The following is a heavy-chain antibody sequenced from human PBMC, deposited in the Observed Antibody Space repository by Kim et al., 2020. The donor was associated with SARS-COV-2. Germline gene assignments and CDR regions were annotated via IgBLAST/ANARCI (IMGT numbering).Heavy chain of an antibody. Sequence: SETLSLTCTVSGGSISSGGYYWSWIRQHPGKGLEWIGYIYYSGSTYYNPSLKSRVTISVDTSKNQFSLKLSSVTAADTAVYYCARGNSGIAVAGIWRAFDYWGQGTLVTVSS. J-gene: IGHJ4*02. D-gene: IGHD6-19*01. CDR2: IYYSGST. V-gene: IGHV4-31*03. CDR3: ARGNSGIAVAGIWRAFDY. CDR1: GGSISSGGYY.